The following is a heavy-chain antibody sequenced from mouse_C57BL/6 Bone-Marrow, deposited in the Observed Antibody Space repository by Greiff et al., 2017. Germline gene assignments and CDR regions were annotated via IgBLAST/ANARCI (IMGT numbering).Heavy chain of an antibody. D-gene: IGHD2-1*01. CDR1: GFTSSSYT. CDR2: ISGGGGNT. Sequence: EVKLMESGGGLVKPGGSLKLSCAASGFTSSSYTMSWVRQTPEKRLEWVATISGGGGNTYYPDSVKGRFTISRDNAKNTLYLQMSSLRSEDTALYYCARPHLLCGFAYWGQGTLVTVSA. V-gene: IGHV5-9*01. J-gene: IGHJ3*01. CDR3: ARPHLLCGFAY.